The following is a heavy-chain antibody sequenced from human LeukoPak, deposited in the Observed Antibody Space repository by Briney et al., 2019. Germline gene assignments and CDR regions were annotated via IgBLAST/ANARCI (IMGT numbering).Heavy chain of an antibody. D-gene: IGHD2-2*01. J-gene: IGHJ4*02. CDR3: ARDQYCSGSSCYPYFQC. CDR2: INPDSGGT. CDR1: GYTFNAYY. Sequence: GASLKVSCKASGYTFNAYYMHWVRQAPGQGLEWMGWINPDSGGTNYAQKFQGRVTMTKDTSIITAYLELSRLRSDDTAVYYCARDQYCSGSSCYPYFQCWGQGTLVTVSS. V-gene: IGHV1-2*02.